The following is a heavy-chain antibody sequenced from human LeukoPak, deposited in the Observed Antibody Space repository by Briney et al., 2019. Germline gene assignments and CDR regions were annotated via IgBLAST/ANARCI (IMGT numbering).Heavy chain of an antibody. J-gene: IGHJ4*02. D-gene: IGHD1-26*01. CDR2: ISSSSSTI. CDR3: ARAAVEWELLFDY. V-gene: IGHV3-48*01. Sequence: GGSLRLSCAASGFTFSSYSMNWVRQAPGKGLEWVSYISSSSSTIYYADSVKGRFTISRDNAKNSLYLQMNSLRAEDTAVYYCARAAVEWELLFDYWGQGTLVTVSS. CDR1: GFTFSSYS.